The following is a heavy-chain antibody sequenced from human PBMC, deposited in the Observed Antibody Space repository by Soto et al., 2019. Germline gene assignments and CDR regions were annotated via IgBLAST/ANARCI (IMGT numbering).Heavy chain of an antibody. CDR1: GDSIRSYF. CDR3: ASSKMGLISVLET. V-gene: IGHV4-59*01. D-gene: IGHD2-8*01. Sequence: QVQLQESGPGLMKPSETLSLTCNVSGDSIRSYFWSWIRQPPGKGLEWIGYIPYSGGPTYNPSLKSRVTISIDTSKKQFSLKMTSVTAADTAVYYCASSKMGLISVLETWGQGTLVTVSA. J-gene: IGHJ5*02. CDR2: IPYSGGP.